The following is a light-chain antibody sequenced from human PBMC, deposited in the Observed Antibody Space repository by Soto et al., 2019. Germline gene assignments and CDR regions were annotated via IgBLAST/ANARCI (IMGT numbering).Light chain of an antibody. CDR1: SSNIGNNY. V-gene: IGLV1-51*01. CDR3: GTWDSSLSAVV. Sequence: QSVLTQPPSVSAAPGQKVTISCSGSSSNIGNNYVSWYQQLPGTAPKLPIDDNNKRPSGIPDRFSGSKSGTSATLGITGLQTGDEADYYCGTWDSSLSAVVFGGGTKVTVL. J-gene: IGLJ2*01. CDR2: DNN.